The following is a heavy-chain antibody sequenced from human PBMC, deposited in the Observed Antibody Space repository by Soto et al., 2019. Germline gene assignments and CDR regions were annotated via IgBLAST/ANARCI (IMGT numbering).Heavy chain of an antibody. Sequence: QVQLQESGPGLVKPSQTLSLTCTVSGGSISSGDYYWSWIRQPPGKGLEWIGYIYYSGSTYYNPSLKTPVTTXVDXSXNQCSLKLSSVTAADTAVYYGARSGYCYGYHDYFDYWGQGTLVTVSS. D-gene: IGHD5-18*01. J-gene: IGHJ4*02. V-gene: IGHV4-30-4*01. CDR2: IYYSGST. CDR1: GGSISSGDYY. CDR3: ARSGYCYGYHDYFDY.